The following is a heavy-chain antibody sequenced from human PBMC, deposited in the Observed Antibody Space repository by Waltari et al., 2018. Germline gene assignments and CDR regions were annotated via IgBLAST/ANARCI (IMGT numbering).Heavy chain of an antibody. D-gene: IGHD6-13*01. Sequence: EVQLVESGGVVVQPGGSLRLSCAASGFTFSSYSMNWVRQAPGKGLEWVASISSSSSYIYYADSVKGRFTISRDNAKNSLYLQMNSLRAEDTAVYYCAPGYSTRQEGGPFDYWGQGTLVTVSS. CDR2: ISSSSSYI. CDR1: GFTFSSYS. CDR3: APGYSTRQEGGPFDY. V-gene: IGHV3-21*01. J-gene: IGHJ4*02.